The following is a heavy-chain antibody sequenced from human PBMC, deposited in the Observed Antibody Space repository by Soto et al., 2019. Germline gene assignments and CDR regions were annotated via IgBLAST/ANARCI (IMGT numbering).Heavy chain of an antibody. V-gene: IGHV1-3*01. J-gene: IGHJ6*02. CDR1: GYTFSSNA. CDR3: ARATYTSGGSPTFDMDV. D-gene: IGHD3-10*01. Sequence: ASVKVSCNASGYTFSSNAIHWVRQAPGQELEWMGWINGGNGSTKYSQNFQDRVTLTRDTSASTTYMELSSLRSEDTAIFYCARATYTSGGSPTFDMDVWGQGTTVTVSS. CDR2: INGGNGST.